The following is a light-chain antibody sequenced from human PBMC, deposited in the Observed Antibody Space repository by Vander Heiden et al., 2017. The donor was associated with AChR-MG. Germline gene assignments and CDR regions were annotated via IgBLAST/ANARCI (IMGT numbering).Light chain of an antibody. CDR1: QSIGSW. V-gene: IGKV1-5*03. J-gene: IGKJ1*01. CDR2: KAS. Sequence: DTQMTQSPSTLSASVGDRVTITCRASQSIGSWLAWYQHKPGKAPKLLIYKASSLESGVPLRFSGSASGTEFTLTISSLQPDDFATYYCQQYYTYWTFGQGTKVEIK. CDR3: QQYYTYWT.